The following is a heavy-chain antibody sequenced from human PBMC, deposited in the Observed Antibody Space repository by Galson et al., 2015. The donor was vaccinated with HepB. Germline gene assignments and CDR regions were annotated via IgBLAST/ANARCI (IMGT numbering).Heavy chain of an antibody. Sequence: SLRLSCAASGFTFSDYYMSWIRQAPGKGLEWVSYISSSSSYTNYADSVKGRFTISRDNAKNSLYLQMNSLRAEDTAVYYCARGGWYEDYYYGMDVWGQGTTVTVSS. D-gene: IGHD6-19*01. J-gene: IGHJ6*02. CDR1: GFTFSDYY. CDR2: ISSSSSYT. V-gene: IGHV3-11*05. CDR3: ARGGWYEDYYYGMDV.